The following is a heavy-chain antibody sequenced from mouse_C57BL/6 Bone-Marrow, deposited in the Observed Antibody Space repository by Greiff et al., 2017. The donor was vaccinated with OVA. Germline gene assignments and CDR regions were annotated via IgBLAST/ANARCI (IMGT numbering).Heavy chain of an antibody. CDR1: GYTFTSYW. D-gene: IGHD2-3*01. J-gene: IGHJ1*03. CDR3: ARSGAYDGYWYFDV. CDR2: IDPSDSYT. Sequence: QVQLQQPGAELVMPGASVKLSCKASGYTFTSYWMHWVKQRPGQGLEWIGEIDPSDSYTNYNQKFKGKSTLTVDKSSSTAYMQLSSLTSEDSAVYYCARSGAYDGYWYFDVWGTGTTVTVSS. V-gene: IGHV1-69*01.